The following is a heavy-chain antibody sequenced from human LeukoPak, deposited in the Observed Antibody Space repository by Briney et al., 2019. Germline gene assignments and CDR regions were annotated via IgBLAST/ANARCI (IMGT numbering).Heavy chain of an antibody. J-gene: IGHJ4*02. CDR3: ARAGDYDFWSGYYILDY. CDR2: INPNSGGT. D-gene: IGHD3-3*01. CDR1: GYTFTGYY. V-gene: IGHV1-2*02. Sequence: ASVTVSFKASGYTFTGYYMHWVRQAPGQGLEWMGWINPNSGGTNYAQKFQGRVTMTRDTSISTAYMELSRLRSDDTAVYYCARAGDYDFWSGYYILDYWGQGTLVTVSS.